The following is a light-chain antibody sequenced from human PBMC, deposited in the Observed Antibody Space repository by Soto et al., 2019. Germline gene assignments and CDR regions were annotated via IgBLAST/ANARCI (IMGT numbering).Light chain of an antibody. CDR1: KSDIGVYDF. CDR3: ESYAGSNTYV. J-gene: IGLJ1*01. CDR2: EVV. Sequence: QSVLTQPPSASGSPGQSVTISCTGTKSDIGVYDFVSWYQHHPGKPPRLIIDEVVQRPSGLPDRFSGSTSGNTASLTVSRLQAADEADYFCESYAGSNTYVFGSGTKVTVL. V-gene: IGLV2-8*01.